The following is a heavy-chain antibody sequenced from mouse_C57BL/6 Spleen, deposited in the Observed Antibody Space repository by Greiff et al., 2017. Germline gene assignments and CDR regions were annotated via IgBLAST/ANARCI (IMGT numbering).Heavy chain of an antibody. J-gene: IGHJ3*01. CDR1: GYAFSSSW. Sequence: QVQLQQSGPELVKPGASVKISCKASGYAFSSSWMNWVKQRPGKGLEWIGRIYPGDGDTNYNGKFKGKATLTADKSSSTAYMQLSSLTSEDSAVYFSAREGLTTIVAPGFAYWGQGTLVTVSA. CDR2: IYPGDGDT. V-gene: IGHV1-82*01. CDR3: AREGLTTIVAPGFAY. D-gene: IGHD1-1*01.